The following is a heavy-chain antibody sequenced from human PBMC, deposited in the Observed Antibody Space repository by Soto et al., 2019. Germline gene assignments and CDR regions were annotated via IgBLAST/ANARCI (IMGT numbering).Heavy chain of an antibody. CDR1: GFTFSNYG. CDR2: ILKDGSDQ. J-gene: IGHJ4*02. V-gene: IGHV3-33*01. D-gene: IGHD6-6*01. Sequence: QVQLAESGGGVVQPGRSLRLSCAATGFTFSNYGMHWVRQAPGKGLEWVAVILKDGSDQKYADSMKGRFTISRDNSENRLYLHMNNLRAEDTAVYYCARDDDSSDNAFDYWGQGTLVTVSS. CDR3: ARDDDSSDNAFDY.